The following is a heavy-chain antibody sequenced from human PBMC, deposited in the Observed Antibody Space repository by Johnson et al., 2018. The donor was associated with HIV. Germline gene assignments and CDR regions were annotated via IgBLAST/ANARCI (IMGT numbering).Heavy chain of an antibody. CDR3: ATGDDDAF. V-gene: IGHV3-30*04. CDR2: VSFDGSKK. D-gene: IGHD5-12*01. Sequence: QVQLVESGGGVVRPGRSLRLSCTASGFTFSNYPMHWVRQAPGKGLEWVAVVSFDGSKKYHADSVKGRFTISRDNSKNTLFLQMNSLRTEDTAVYYCATGDDDAFWGQGTMVTISS. CDR1: GFTFSNYP. J-gene: IGHJ3*01.